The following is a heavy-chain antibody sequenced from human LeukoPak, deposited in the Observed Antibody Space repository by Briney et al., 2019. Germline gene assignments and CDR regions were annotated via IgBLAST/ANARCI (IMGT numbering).Heavy chain of an antibody. CDR3: ARGGVGWGVINY. Sequence: ASVKVSCKASGGSFSSYAISWVRQAPGQGLEWMGGILPIVNTADYAQKFQGRVTITADESTSTAYMDLSSLRSDDTAVYYCARGGVGWGVINYWGQGTLVTVSS. V-gene: IGHV1-69*13. D-gene: IGHD3-10*01. CDR1: GGSFSSYA. CDR2: ILPIVNTA. J-gene: IGHJ4*02.